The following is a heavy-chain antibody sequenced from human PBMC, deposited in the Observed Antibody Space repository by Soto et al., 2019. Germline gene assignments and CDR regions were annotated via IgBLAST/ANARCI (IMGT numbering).Heavy chain of an antibody. CDR3: VRSAMAGDSYYYGMDV. J-gene: IGHJ6*02. CDR2: ISVYNGNT. Sequence: ASVKVSFKTSGYTLSSYGISWVRQAPGQGLEWMGWISVYNGNTNYAQKFQGRVTMTTDTSTSTAYMELTSLRFDDTAVYYCVRSAMAGDSYYYGMDVWGQGPTVTVSS. V-gene: IGHV1-18*01. D-gene: IGHD6-19*01. CDR1: GYTLSSYG.